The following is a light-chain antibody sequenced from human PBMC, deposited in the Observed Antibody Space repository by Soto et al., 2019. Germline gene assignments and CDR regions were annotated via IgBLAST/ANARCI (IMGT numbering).Light chain of an antibody. CDR1: QAIGNF. CDR2: AAS. V-gene: IGKV1-27*01. Sequence: DIQMTQSPSSLSASVGDRVTITCRASQAIGNFLAWFQHKPGKAPILLIYAASALQSGVPSRFSGSGSGTDFTLTISSLQPEDAATYYCQKYNTVPQTFGQGTKVEIK. CDR3: QKYNTVPQT. J-gene: IGKJ1*01.